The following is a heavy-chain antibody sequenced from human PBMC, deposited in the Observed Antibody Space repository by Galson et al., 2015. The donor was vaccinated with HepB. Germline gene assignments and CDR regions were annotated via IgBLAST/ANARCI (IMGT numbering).Heavy chain of an antibody. D-gene: IGHD3/OR15-3a*01. CDR3: ARDSPSLDAFDF. J-gene: IGHJ3*01. V-gene: IGHV1-2*06. Sequence: KVSCKASGYTFTGYYMHWVRQAPGQGLEWMGRINPNSGGTSYAQKFQGRVTMTRDTTISTAYMELSRLRSDDTAVYYCARDSPSLDAFDFWGQGTMITVSS. CDR2: INPNSGGT. CDR1: GYTFTGYY.